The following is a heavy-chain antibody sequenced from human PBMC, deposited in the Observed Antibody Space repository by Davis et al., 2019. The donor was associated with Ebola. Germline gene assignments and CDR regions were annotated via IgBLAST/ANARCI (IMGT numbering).Heavy chain of an antibody. Sequence: MPSETLSLTCTVSGGSIRSRSYYWGWIRQPPGKGLEWIGSIYYSGSTYYNPSLKSRVTISVDTSKNQFSLKLSSVTAADTAVYYCARHRITIFGVLITHGVFDYWGQGTLVTVSS. J-gene: IGHJ4*02. V-gene: IGHV4-39*01. CDR2: IYYSGST. D-gene: IGHD3-3*01. CDR1: GGSIRSRSYY. CDR3: ARHRITIFGVLITHGVFDY.